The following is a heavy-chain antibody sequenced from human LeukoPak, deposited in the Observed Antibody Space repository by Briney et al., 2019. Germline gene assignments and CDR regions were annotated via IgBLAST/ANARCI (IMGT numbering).Heavy chain of an antibody. V-gene: IGHV4-34*01. CDR1: GGSFSGYY. J-gene: IGHJ4*02. CDR2: INHSGST. D-gene: IGHD2-15*01. CDR3: ARGLGYCSGGSCYGTNYFDY. Sequence: SETLSLTCAVYGGSFSGYYWSWIRQPPGKGLEWIGEINHSGSTNYNPSLKSRVTISVDTSKNQFSLKLSSVTAADTAVYYCARGLGYCSGGSCYGTNYFDYWGQGTLVTVS.